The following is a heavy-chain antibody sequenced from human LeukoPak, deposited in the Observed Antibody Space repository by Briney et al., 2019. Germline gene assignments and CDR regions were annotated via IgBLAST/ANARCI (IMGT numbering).Heavy chain of an antibody. D-gene: IGHD4-23*01. V-gene: IGHV4-38-2*02. Sequence: ASETLSLTCTVSGYSISSGFYWGWIRQPPGKGLECIGSIYHSGSTYYNPSLKSRVTISVDTSKNQFSLNLSSVTAADTAMYYCARAVGTSRNLFDYWGQGTLVTVSS. CDR1: GYSISSGFY. CDR2: IYHSGST. J-gene: IGHJ4*02. CDR3: ARAVGTSRNLFDY.